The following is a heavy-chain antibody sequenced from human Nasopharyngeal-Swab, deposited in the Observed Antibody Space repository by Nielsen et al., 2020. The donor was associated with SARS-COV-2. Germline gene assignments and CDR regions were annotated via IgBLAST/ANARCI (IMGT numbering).Heavy chain of an antibody. CDR1: GYTFTSYA. CDR3: ARAGLRCPQYCYYGMDV. Sequence: ASVKVSCKASGYTFTSYAMHWVRQAPGQRLEWMGWINAGNGNTKYSQKFQGRVTITRDTSASTAYMELSSLRSEDTAVYYCARAGLRCPQYCYYGMDVWGQGTTVTVSS. V-gene: IGHV1-3*01. CDR2: INAGNGNT. J-gene: IGHJ6*02. D-gene: IGHD4-17*01.